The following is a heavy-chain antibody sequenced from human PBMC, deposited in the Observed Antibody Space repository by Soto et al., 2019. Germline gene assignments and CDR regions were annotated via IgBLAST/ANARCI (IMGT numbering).Heavy chain of an antibody. D-gene: IGHD2-21*01. Sequence: QVQLQESGPGLVKPSQTLSLTCTVSGGSISSGGYYWYWIRQHPGKGLEWIGYIYYSGTTYYNPSLKSRVTISVDTSKNQFSLKLSSVTAAATAVYYCAASCVACGGFNYYGMDVWVHGTTVTVSS. V-gene: IGHV4-31*03. CDR3: AASCVACGGFNYYGMDV. J-gene: IGHJ6*02. CDR1: GGSISSGGYY. CDR2: IYYSGTT.